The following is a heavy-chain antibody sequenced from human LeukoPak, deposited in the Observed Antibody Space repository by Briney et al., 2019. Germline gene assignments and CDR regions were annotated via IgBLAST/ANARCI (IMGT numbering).Heavy chain of an antibody. Sequence: ASVKVSCKASGYTFTGYYMHWVRQAPGQGLEWMGRINPNSGGTNYAQKFQGRVTMTRDTSISTAYMELSRLRSDDTAVYYCAXXXXXGGSCYGKFDPWGQGTLVTVSS. CDR1: GYTFTGYY. V-gene: IGHV1-2*06. D-gene: IGHD2-15*01. CDR3: AXXXXXGGSCYGKFDP. J-gene: IGHJ5*02. CDR2: INPNSGGT.